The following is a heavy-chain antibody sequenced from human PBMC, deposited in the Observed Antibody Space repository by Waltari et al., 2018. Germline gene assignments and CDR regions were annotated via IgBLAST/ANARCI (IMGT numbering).Heavy chain of an antibody. CDR1: GGLFSSYA. J-gene: IGHJ3*02. CDR2: IIPIFGTA. CDR3: ARCSWERPQDDI. Sequence: QVQLVQSGAAVKNPGSPVTVSCKAAGGLFSSYAISWVRQAPGQGLGWMGGIIPIFGTANYAQKFQGRVTITADESTSTAYMELSILRSEDTAVYYCARCSWERPQDDIWGQGTMVTVSS. D-gene: IGHD1-26*01. V-gene: IGHV1-69*01.